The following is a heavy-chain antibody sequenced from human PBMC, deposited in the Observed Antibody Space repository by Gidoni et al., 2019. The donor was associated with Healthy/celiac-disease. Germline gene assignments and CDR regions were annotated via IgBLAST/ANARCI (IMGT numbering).Heavy chain of an antibody. V-gene: IGHV3-21*01. Sequence: EVQLVESGGGLVKPGGSLRLSCSASGFTFSSPTMNSVLQGPGTGLEWVSSSSSSSSYRYYADSVNGRFNIARDNAKNSLYLQMNSLRAEDTAVYYCARASDIMITFGGVIVPDAFDIWGQGTMVTVSS. CDR3: ARASDIMITFGGVIVPDAFDI. D-gene: IGHD3-16*02. CDR2: SSSSSSYR. CDR1: GFTFSSPT. J-gene: IGHJ3*02.